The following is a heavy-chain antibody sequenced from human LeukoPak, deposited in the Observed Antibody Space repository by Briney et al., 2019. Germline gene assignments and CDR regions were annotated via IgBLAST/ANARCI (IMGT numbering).Heavy chain of an antibody. Sequence: SETLSLTCTVSGGSISSDSYYWAWIRQPPGKGLEWIASIYYSGSTYYNPSLKSRVTTSVDTSRNQFSLKLSSVTAADTAVYYCASLAVAGLSEGYWGRGTLVIVSS. CDR1: GGSISSDSYY. CDR2: IYYSGST. CDR3: ASLAVAGLSEGY. V-gene: IGHV4-39*01. J-gene: IGHJ4*02. D-gene: IGHD6-19*01.